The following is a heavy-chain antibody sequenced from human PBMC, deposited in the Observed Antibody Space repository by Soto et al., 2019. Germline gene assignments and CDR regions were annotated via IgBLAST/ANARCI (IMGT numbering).Heavy chain of an antibody. CDR2: IHNSERT. CDR1: TGSITFYY. D-gene: IGHD6-19*01. Sequence: QVQLQESGPGLVKPSETLSLTCTVSTGSITFYYWTWIRQPPGKGLEWIGSIHNSERTNYNPSLNSRVTISVDTSKNQFSLKLSSVTAADTAVYYCARRYNSGWYDWFDPWGQGTLVIVSS. CDR3: ARRYNSGWYDWFDP. J-gene: IGHJ5*02. V-gene: IGHV4-59*08.